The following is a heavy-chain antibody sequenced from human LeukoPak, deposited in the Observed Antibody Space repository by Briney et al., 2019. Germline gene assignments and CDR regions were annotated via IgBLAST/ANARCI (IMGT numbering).Heavy chain of an antibody. CDR1: GGSVSSGNYF. V-gene: IGHV4-30-2*01. Sequence: SETLSLTCTVSGGSVSSGNYFWSWIRQPPGKGLEWIGYIYHSGSTYYNPSLKSRVTISVDRSKNQFSLKLSSVTAADTAVYYCARGSRRPYYFNYWGQGTLVTVSS. J-gene: IGHJ4*02. CDR3: ARGSRRPYYFNY. CDR2: IYHSGST.